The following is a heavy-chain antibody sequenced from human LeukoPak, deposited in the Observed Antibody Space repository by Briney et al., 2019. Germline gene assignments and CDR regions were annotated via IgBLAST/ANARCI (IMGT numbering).Heavy chain of an antibody. V-gene: IGHV1-18*01. CDR1: GYTFTSYG. J-gene: IGHJ4*02. CDR3: ARVESWESNISNYLDY. CDR2: ISAYNGNT. D-gene: IGHD3-10*01. Sequence: ASVKVSCKASGYTFTSYGISWVRQAPGQGLEWMGWISAYNGNTNYAQKLQGRVTMTTDTSTSTAYMELSSLRSEDTAVYYCARVESWESNISNYLDYWGQGTLVTVSS.